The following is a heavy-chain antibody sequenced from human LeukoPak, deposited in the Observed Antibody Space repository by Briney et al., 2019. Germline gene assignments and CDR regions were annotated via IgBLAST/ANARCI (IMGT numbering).Heavy chain of an antibody. Sequence: PGGSLRLSCAASGFTFSSYSMNWVRQAPGKGLEWVSYISSSSSTIYYADSVKGRFTISRDNAKNSLYLQMNSLRAEDTAVYYCARDLLWFGEPGAFDIWGQGTMVTVSS. CDR3: ARDLLWFGEPGAFDI. J-gene: IGHJ3*02. CDR2: ISSSSSTI. V-gene: IGHV3-48*01. CDR1: GFTFSSYS. D-gene: IGHD3-10*01.